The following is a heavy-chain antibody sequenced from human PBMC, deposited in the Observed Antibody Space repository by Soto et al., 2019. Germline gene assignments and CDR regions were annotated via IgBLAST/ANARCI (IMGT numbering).Heavy chain of an antibody. CDR1: GGSIISSSYY. CDR2: IYYSGST. J-gene: IGHJ4*02. CDR3: ARHVPPRTMVRGVIYYFDY. V-gene: IGHV4-39*01. D-gene: IGHD3-10*01. Sequence: PSETLSLTCTVSGGSIISSSYYWVWIRQPPGKGLEWIGSIYYSGSTYYNPSLRSRVTISVDTSKNQFSLKLSSVTAADTAVYYCARHVPPRTMVRGVIYYFDYWGQGTLVTVSS.